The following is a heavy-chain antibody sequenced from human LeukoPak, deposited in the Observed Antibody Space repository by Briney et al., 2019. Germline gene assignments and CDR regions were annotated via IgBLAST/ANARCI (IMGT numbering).Heavy chain of an antibody. Sequence: SETLSLTCTVSDDSITIYYWTWIRQPPGKGLEWIGYIDHTGITNYNPSLNSRVTISRDTSKNHFSLELSSATAADTAVYYCAKFRRDGYKRNWFDPWGQGTLVTVSS. V-gene: IGHV4-59*01. J-gene: IGHJ5*02. CDR1: DDSITIYY. CDR3: AKFRRDGYKRNWFDP. D-gene: IGHD5-24*01. CDR2: IDHTGIT.